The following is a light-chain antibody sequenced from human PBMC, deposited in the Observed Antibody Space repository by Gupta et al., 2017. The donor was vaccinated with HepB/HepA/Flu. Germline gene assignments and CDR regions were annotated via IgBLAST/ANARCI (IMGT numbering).Light chain of an antibody. V-gene: IGKV1-39*01. Sequence: DIQMTQSPSSLSASVGDRVTVTCRASQNIGKYLNWYQQRPGKAPKLLIYATSSLQSGVPSRFGGSGSGTDFTLTISRLQPEDSATYYCQQTDSLPWAFGQGTKVEIK. CDR3: QQTDSLPWA. CDR1: QNIGKY. CDR2: ATS. J-gene: IGKJ1*01.